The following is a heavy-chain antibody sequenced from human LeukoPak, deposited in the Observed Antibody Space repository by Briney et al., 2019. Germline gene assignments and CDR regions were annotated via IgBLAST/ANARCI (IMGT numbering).Heavy chain of an antibody. J-gene: IGHJ6*03. CDR3: ARGRVSSSTWYSTYFYFFYMDF. Sequence: NPSETLSLTCTVSGGSISSNSYYWGWIRQSPGKGLEWIGSIYYSGSTYYNPSLNGRVSISRDTSNNFFSLRLRSVTAADTAVYFCARGRVSSSTWYSTYFYFFYMDFWGKGTTVTVSS. D-gene: IGHD4-11*01. CDR2: IYYSGST. CDR1: GGSISSNSYY. V-gene: IGHV4-39*07.